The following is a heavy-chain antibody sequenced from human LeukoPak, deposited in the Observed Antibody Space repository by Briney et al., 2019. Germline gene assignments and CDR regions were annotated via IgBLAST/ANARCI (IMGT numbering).Heavy chain of an antibody. J-gene: IGHJ4*02. CDR2: IYSGGST. D-gene: IGHD2-21*02. V-gene: IGHV3-53*01. Sequence: GGSLRLSCAASGFTFSSYGMHWVRQAPGKGLEWVSVIYSGGSTYYADSVKGRFTISRDNSKNTLYLQMNSLRAEDTAVYYCARRCGGDCYEYDYWGQGTLVTVSS. CDR3: ARRCGGDCYEYDY. CDR1: GFTFSSYG.